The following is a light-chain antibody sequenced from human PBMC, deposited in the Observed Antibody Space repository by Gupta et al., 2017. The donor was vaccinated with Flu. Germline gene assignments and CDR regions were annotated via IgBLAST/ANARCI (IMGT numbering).Light chain of an antibody. CDR3: CSYTGSSTPSWV. J-gene: IGLJ3*02. CDR2: EVS. V-gene: IGLV2-14*01. CDR1: DVDGYNN. Sequence: DVDGYNNISWYQQHTGKAPKLMIYEVSNRPSRVSNRFSGAKTCNTAALTITGRQAEDEADDYCCSYTGSSTPSWVFGGGTKLTVL.